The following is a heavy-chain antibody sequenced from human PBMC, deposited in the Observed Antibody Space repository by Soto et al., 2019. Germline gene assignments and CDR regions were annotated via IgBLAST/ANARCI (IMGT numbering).Heavy chain of an antibody. CDR1: GGTFTSYA. V-gene: IGHV1-69*01. CDR2: IIPGFDTT. Sequence: QVHLVQSGAEVRKPGSSVKVSCTTSGGTFTSYAVSWVRQVPGQGLQWMGGIIPGFDTTFYAQKFQGRVTITADESTNTDYMELRGLRSEDTAVYYCARDQGLFVHTGMVIDYYGMDVWGPGTTVTVSS. D-gene: IGHD5-18*01. CDR3: ARDQGLFVHTGMVIDYYGMDV. J-gene: IGHJ6*02.